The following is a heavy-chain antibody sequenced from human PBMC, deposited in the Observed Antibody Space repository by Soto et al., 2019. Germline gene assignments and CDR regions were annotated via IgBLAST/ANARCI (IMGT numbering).Heavy chain of an antibody. CDR3: ARRLEYRDNTGMDV. CDR2: ITPILDRA. D-gene: IGHD4-4*01. Sequence: QVQLVQSGAEVKKPGSSVKVSCKASGGTFTNYIISWVRQAPGQGLEWMGRITPILDRANYAQKFQARVTITSVSSTSTAYMVLSSLVSEDTAVFYWARRLEYRDNTGMDVWVQGAAVTVSS. J-gene: IGHJ6*02. CDR1: GGTFTNYI. V-gene: IGHV1-69*02.